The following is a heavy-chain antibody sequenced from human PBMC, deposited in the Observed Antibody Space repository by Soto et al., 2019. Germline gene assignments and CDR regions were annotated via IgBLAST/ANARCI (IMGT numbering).Heavy chain of an antibody. V-gene: IGHV4-39*01. J-gene: IGHJ4*02. CDR1: GDSINSDKYY. D-gene: IGHD3-9*01. CDR3: ARLEGLATISYYFDF. CDR2: IYYRGNT. Sequence: QLQLQESGPGLVKPSETLSLTCSVSGDSINSDKYYWGWIRHPPGKGLEWIGSIYYRGNTYYNPSLQTRVTISLDKSKSQFSLKLTSVTAADSAVYFCARLEGLATISYYFDFWGQGALVTVSS.